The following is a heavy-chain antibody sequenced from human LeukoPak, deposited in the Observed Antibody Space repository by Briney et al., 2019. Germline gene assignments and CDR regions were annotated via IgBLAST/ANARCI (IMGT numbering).Heavy chain of an antibody. Sequence: SDTLSLTCTVSGRSLSSGGYYWSWIRQHPAKGLEWIGYIYYSGSTYYNPSLKSRVTISVDTSKNQFSLKLSSVTAADTAVYYCARGGVQLDYWGQGTQVTVSS. CDR3: ARGGVQLDY. CDR2: IYYSGST. D-gene: IGHD2-8*01. CDR1: GRSLSSGGYY. V-gene: IGHV4-31*03. J-gene: IGHJ4*02.